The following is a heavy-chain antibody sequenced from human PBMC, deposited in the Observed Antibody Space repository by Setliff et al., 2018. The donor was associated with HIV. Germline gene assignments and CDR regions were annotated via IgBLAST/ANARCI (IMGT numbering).Heavy chain of an antibody. CDR2: IIHSGGT. J-gene: IGHJ4*02. Sequence: SETLSLTCAAYGGSFSGYYWTWIRQPPGRGLEWIGEIIHSGGTNYNRSLKSRVTISVDTSKNQFSLNLSSVTAADTAVYYCARGGLGVVGAIDYWSQGTLVTAPQ. CDR1: GGSFSGYY. D-gene: IGHD2-15*01. V-gene: IGHV4-34*01. CDR3: ARGGLGVVGAIDY.